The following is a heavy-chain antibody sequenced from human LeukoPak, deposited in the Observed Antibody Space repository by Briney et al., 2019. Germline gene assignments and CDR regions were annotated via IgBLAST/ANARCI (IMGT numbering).Heavy chain of an antibody. D-gene: IGHD2-15*01. CDR2: IYTSGST. V-gene: IGHV4-4*07. Sequence: SETLSLTCAVYGGSFSGYYWSWIRQPAGKGLEWIGRIYTSGSTHYNPSLKSRVTMSVDTSKNQFSLKLSSVTAADTAVYFCARDPDLGYCSGGSCYYFDYWGQGTLVTVSS. CDR3: ARDPDLGYCSGGSCYYFDY. J-gene: IGHJ4*02. CDR1: GGSFSGYY.